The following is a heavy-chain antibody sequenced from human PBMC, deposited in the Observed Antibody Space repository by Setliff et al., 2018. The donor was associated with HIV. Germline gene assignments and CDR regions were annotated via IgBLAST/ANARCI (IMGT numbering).Heavy chain of an antibody. CDR3: ARELEARIVGTWALGY. J-gene: IGHJ4*02. CDR2: INPSGGST. D-gene: IGHD1-26*01. V-gene: IGHV1-46*01. CDR1: GYTFTSYY. Sequence: GASVKVSCKASGYTFTSYYLHWVRQAPGQGLEWMGLINPSGGSTTYAQKFLGRVTLTRDTSTSTVYMELSSLRSEDTAVYYCARELEARIVGTWALGYWGQGTLVTVSS.